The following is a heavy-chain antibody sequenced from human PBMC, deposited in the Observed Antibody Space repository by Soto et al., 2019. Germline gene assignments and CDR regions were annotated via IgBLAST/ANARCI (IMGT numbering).Heavy chain of an antibody. CDR2: RYYSEST. CDR3: ATTKCSGGSRYSWYLDY. V-gene: IGHV4-31*02. J-gene: IGHJ4*01. Sequence: SETRSLTWTVSGGSITTGGYYWSWIRQLPGKGWEWTGHRYYSESTYYNPSLNSRVSISLDTSKKQFSLKLSFVTAADTAMYYCATTKCSGGSRYSWYLDYWGQGTPVIVSS. CDR1: GGSITTGGYY. D-gene: IGHD2-15*01.